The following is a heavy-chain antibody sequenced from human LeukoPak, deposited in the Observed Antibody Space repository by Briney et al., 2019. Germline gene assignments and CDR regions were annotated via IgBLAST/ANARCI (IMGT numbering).Heavy chain of an antibody. J-gene: IGHJ4*02. CDR2: IWYDGSKK. D-gene: IGHD1-14*01. CDR1: GFTFSSHG. CDR3: ARGIPGGFDY. V-gene: IGHV3-33*01. Sequence: AGGSLRLSCKASGFTFSSHGMNWVRQAPGKGLEWVAVIWYDGSKKYYVDPVKGRFTISRDNSKNTVDLQMNSLRAEDTAVYYCARGIPGGFDYWGQGTLVTVSS.